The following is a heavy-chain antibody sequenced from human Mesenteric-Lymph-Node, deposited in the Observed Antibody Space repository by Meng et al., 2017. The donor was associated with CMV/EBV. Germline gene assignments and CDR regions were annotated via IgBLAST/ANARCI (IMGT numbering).Heavy chain of an antibody. Sequence: SETLSLTCTVSGGSISSSSYYWGWIRQPPGKGLEWIGNIYYSGNAYYNPSLKSRVTISVDTSKNQFSLKLNSVTAADTAVYYCARDRPRHAIDYWGQGTLVTVSS. J-gene: IGHJ4*02. CDR2: IYYSGNA. V-gene: IGHV4-39*07. CDR1: GGSISSSSYY. CDR3: ARDRPRHAIDY.